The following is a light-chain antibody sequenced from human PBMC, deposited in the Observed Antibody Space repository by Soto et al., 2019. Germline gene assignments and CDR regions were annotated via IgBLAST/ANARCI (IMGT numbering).Light chain of an antibody. CDR1: QSVSKNY. Sequence: EIVLRQSPGTLSLSPGERATLSCRASQSVSKNYLAWYQQKPGQAPRLLIYGASNRATGIPDRFSGSGSGTDFTLTISRLEPEDFAVYYCQQYGSSGTFGQGTKVEIK. V-gene: IGKV3-20*01. CDR3: QQYGSSGT. CDR2: GAS. J-gene: IGKJ1*01.